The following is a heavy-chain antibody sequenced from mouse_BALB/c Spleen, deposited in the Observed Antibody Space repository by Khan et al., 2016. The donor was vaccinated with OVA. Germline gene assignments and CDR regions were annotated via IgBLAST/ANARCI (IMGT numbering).Heavy chain of an antibody. J-gene: IGHJ4*01. CDR1: GFSLTNYG. CDR3: ARQPYDKYYVIDY. D-gene: IGHD2-12*01. V-gene: IGHV2-6-1*01. CDR2: IWSDGST. Sequence: QVQLKESGPGLVAPSQSLSITCTISGFSLTNYGVHWVRQPPGKGLEWLALIWSDGSTYYNSGLKSRLTVSKDNSKSQVFLQMNSLQTDDTAMYYCARQPYDKYYVIDYWGQGTSVTVSS.